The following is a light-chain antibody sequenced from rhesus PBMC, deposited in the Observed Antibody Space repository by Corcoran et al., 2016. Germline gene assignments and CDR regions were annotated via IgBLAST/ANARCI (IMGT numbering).Light chain of an antibody. CDR3: QKYSSSPYS. J-gene: IGKJ2*01. Sequence: QVILTQSPATLSLSPGERATLSCRASQSVSSSLTWYQQKPGQAPRLLIYGESSRATGIPARFSGSGSGTEFTLTISSLEPEDFAVYYCQKYSSSPYSFGQGTKVEIK. CDR2: GES. CDR1: QSVSSS. V-gene: IGKV3-53*01.